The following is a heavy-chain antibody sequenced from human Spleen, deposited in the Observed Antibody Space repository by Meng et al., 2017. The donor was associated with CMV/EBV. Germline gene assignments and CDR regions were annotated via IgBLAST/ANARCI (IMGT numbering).Heavy chain of an antibody. D-gene: IGHD7-27*01. J-gene: IGHJ4*02. V-gene: IGHV1-2*02. CDR3: ARDNNWGPDY. Sequence: ASVKVSCKASGGSFSSYLFTWVRQAPGQGLEWVGWINPNSGGTNYAQKFQGRVTMTRDTSVSTAYMELTRLTSDDTAVYYCARDNNWGPDYWGQGTLVTVSS. CDR2: INPNSGGT. CDR1: GGSFSSYL.